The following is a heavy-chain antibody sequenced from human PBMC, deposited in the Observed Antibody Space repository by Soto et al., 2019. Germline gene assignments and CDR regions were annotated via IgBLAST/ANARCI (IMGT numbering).Heavy chain of an antibody. J-gene: IGHJ4*02. D-gene: IGHD3-22*01. CDR3: AGQDSSGYSNYFDY. CDR2: IIPIFGTA. V-gene: IGHV1-69*01. Sequence: QVQLVQSGAEVKKPGSSVKVSCKASGGTFSSYAISWVRHAPGQGLEWMGGIIPIFGTANYAQKFQGRVTITADESTSTAYMELSSLRSEDTAVYYCAGQDSSGYSNYFDYWGQGTLVTVSS. CDR1: GGTFSSYA.